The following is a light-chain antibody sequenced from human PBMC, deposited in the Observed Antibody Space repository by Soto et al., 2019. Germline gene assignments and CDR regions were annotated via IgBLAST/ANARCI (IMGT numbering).Light chain of an antibody. CDR1: QTVDNY. CDR3: QQYKSLPLS. J-gene: IGKJ4*01. CDR2: GVS. Sequence: DIQMTRSPSSLSASVLDIVTITCLTSQTVDNYLNWYQQKPGKAPKLLIYGVSHLETGVPSRFTGSGSGTYFTFTISSLQPEDIATYYCQQYKSLPLSFGAGTKVDIK. V-gene: IGKV1-33*01.